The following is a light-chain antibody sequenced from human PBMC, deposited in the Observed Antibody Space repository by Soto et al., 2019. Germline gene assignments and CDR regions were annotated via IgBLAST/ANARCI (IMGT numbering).Light chain of an antibody. CDR1: QGVSSN. Sequence: EIVMTQSPATLSVSPGERATLSCRASQGVSSNLAWYQQKPGQAPRLLIYGASSRATDIPARFSGSGSGTEFTLTISSLQSEDFAVYYCQQYNNWPRTFGPGTKLEIK. J-gene: IGKJ2*01. CDR3: QQYNNWPRT. CDR2: GAS. V-gene: IGKV3-15*01.